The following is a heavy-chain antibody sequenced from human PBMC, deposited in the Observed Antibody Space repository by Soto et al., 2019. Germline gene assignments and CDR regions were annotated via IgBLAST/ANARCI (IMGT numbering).Heavy chain of an antibody. CDR2: ISGSGSST. Sequence: PGGSLRLSCAASGFTFSSYAMSWARQAPGKGLEWVSSISGSGSSTDYADSVEGRFTISRDNSKNTLFLQMNSLRAEDTAVYYCAKDQVYYYDSSGYYYFDSWGQGTLVTVSS. V-gene: IGHV3-23*01. D-gene: IGHD3-22*01. CDR3: AKDQVYYYDSSGYYYFDS. CDR1: GFTFSSYA. J-gene: IGHJ4*02.